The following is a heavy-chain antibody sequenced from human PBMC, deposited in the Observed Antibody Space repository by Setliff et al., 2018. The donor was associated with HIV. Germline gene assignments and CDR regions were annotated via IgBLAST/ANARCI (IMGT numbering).Heavy chain of an antibody. V-gene: IGHV3-23*01. CDR2: ITGSGHST. D-gene: IGHD2-2*01. CDR1: GLSFSSYA. CDR3: AKAGYCNSTSCQKDAFDI. Sequence: PGGSLRLSCAASGLSFSSYAMSWVRQAPGKGLEWVSVITGSGHSTYYADSVKGRFTISRDNSKNTLYLQMNSLRAEDTAVYYCAKAGYCNSTSCQKDAFDIWGQGTMVTVSS. J-gene: IGHJ3*02.